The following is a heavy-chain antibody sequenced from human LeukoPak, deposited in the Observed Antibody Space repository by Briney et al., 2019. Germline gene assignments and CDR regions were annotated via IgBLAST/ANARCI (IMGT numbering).Heavy chain of an antibody. CDR1: GFIFSNYW. D-gene: IGHD5-12*01. CDR3: VRDGGVSGYDLLDY. J-gene: IGHJ4*02. V-gene: IGHV3-7*01. Sequence: GGSLRLSCTASGFIFSNYWMTWVRQAPGKGLEWVAQINQVGSKEYYIDSVKARFSISRDNARNSLSLQMNSLRAEDTAVYYCVRDGGVSGYDLLDYWGQGTLVTVSS. CDR2: INQVGSKE.